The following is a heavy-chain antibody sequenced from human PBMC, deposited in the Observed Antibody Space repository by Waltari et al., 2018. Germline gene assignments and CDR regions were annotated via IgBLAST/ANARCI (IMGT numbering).Heavy chain of an antibody. D-gene: IGHD4-17*01. J-gene: IGHJ4*02. Sequence: EVQLVESGGGLVQRGGSPRLSCAASGFNFSTYSMNWVRQAPGKGLEWISYIKSTGSTIHYADSVKGRFTISRDNAKNSLYLQMNSLRDEDTAVYYCARGLGDYTYWGQGTLVTVSS. V-gene: IGHV3-48*02. CDR2: IKSTGSTI. CDR3: ARGLGDYTY. CDR1: GFNFSTYS.